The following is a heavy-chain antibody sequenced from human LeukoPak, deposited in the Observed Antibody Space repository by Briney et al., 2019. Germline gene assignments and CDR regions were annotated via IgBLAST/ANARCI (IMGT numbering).Heavy chain of an antibody. D-gene: IGHD3-22*01. CDR2: IYYTGST. CDR1: GGSITNTKYY. CDR3: ARGKYYYDSNSSYRYFDP. V-gene: IGHV4-39*07. J-gene: IGHJ5*02. Sequence: SETLSLTCTLSGGSITNTKYYWGWIRQPPGKGLEWIGSIYYTGSTYYNPSLKSRVTMSIDTSKKQFSLKLSSVTAADTAVYYCARGKYYYDSNSSYRYFDPWGQGTLVTVSS.